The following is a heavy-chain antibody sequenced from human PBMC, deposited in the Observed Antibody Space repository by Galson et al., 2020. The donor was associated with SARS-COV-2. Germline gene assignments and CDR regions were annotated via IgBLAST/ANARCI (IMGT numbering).Heavy chain of an antibody. CDR1: GFSLSTSGMC. V-gene: IGHV2-70*11. J-gene: IGHJ4*02. D-gene: IGHD3-10*01. Sequence: SGPTLVKPTQTLTLTCTFSGFSLSTSGMCVSWIRQPPGKALEWLARIDWDDDKYYSTSLKTRLTISKDTSKNQVVLTMTNMDPVDTATYYCARINAGRGLLGLDYWGQGTLVTVSS. CDR2: IDWDDDK. CDR3: ARINAGRGLLGLDY.